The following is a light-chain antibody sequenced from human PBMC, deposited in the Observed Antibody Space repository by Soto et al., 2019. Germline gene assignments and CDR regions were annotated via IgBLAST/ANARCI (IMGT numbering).Light chain of an antibody. CDR1: QNINTF. CDR3: QQRSNWPIT. V-gene: IGKV3-11*01. CDR2: GAS. Sequence: EVVLTQSPGTLSLSAGERATLSCRASQNINTFLAWYQQKPGQAPRLLIYGASTRATGIPARFSGSGSGTEFTLTISSLQSEDFAVYYCQQRSNWPITFGQGTRLEIK. J-gene: IGKJ5*01.